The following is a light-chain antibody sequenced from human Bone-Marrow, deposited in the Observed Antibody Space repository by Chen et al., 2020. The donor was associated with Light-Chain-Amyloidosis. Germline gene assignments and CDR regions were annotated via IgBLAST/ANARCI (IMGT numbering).Light chain of an antibody. CDR2: RDT. CDR3: QSADSSGAYEVI. CDR1: DLPPKY. V-gene: IGLV3-25*03. Sequence: ILPPSVSVSPVQMPCPTCSGYDLPPKYAYWYQQKPGQAPVLVIHRDTEKPSGISERFSGSSSGTTATLTISGVQAEDEADYHCQSADSSGAYEVIFGGGTKLTVL. J-gene: IGLJ2*01.